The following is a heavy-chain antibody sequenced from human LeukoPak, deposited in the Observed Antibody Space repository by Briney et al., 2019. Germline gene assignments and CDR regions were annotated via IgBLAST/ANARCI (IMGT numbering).Heavy chain of an antibody. Sequence: PGGSLRLSCAASGFTFGSNYMTWVRQAPGKGLEWVSVIYSVGSIYYAESVKGRFTISRDNSKNTLYLQMNSLRPEDTAVYYCAGTYHDSTTYYGRIDYWGQGTLVTVSS. J-gene: IGHJ4*02. V-gene: IGHV3-53*05. CDR1: GFTFGSNY. CDR3: AGTYHDSTTYYGRIDY. D-gene: IGHD3-22*01. CDR2: IYSVGSI.